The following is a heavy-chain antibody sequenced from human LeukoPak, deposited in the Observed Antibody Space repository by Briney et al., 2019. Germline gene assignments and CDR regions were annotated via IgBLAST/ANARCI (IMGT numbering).Heavy chain of an antibody. Sequence: GGSLRLSCAVSGLTFNNYAMSWVRQAPGKGLEWVSAISKSGDHTYYAASAKGRFTISRDNSKNTLYLQMNSLRAEDTAMYYCARDRNTGYGMDVWGQGTTVTVSS. J-gene: IGHJ6*02. D-gene: IGHD2-8*02. CDR2: ISKSGDHT. CDR1: GLTFNNYA. CDR3: ARDRNTGYGMDV. V-gene: IGHV3-23*01.